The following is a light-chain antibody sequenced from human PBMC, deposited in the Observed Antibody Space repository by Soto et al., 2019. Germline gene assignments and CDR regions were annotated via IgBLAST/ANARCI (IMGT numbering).Light chain of an antibody. CDR3: QQYYSPPRP. J-gene: IGKJ5*01. CDR2: WAS. CDR1: QTVLSSSNNKNY. Sequence: DFVMNKSPDSLTVSLGERATINCRSSQTVLSSSNNKNYLAWYQQKPGQSPKLLIYWASTRESGVPDRFSGSGSGTDFTLTISSLQAGDVAVYYYQQYYSPPRPFGQGTRLEIK. V-gene: IGKV4-1*01.